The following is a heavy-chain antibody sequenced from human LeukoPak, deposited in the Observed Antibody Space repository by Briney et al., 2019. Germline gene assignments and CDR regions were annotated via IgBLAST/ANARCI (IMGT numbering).Heavy chain of an antibody. J-gene: IGHJ4*02. CDR3: VRDSGWELKQYYFDH. CDR1: GYTFTSYS. CDR2: ISASNGNT. D-gene: IGHD1/OR15-1a*01. V-gene: IGHV1-18*01. Sequence: ASVKVSCKASGYTFTSYSISWVRQAPGQGLEWMGWISASNGNTNYAQKFQDRVTMTIESSTRTVNMELRSLISDDTAFYYCVRDSGWELKQYYFDHWGQGTLVTVSS.